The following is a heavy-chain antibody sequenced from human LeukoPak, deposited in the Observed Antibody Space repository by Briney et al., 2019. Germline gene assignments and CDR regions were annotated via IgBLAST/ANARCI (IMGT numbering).Heavy chain of an antibody. CDR2: IIPIFGTA. V-gene: IGHV1-69*13. CDR3: ARDSSEFRSLIPH. J-gene: IGHJ1*01. D-gene: IGHD2-21*01. CDR1: GGTFSSHA. Sequence: ASVKVSCKASGGTFSSHAISWVRQAPGQGLEWMGGIIPIFGTAKYAQKSQGRVTITADESTSTAYMELSSLRSEDTAVYYCARDSSEFRSLIPHWGQGTLVTVSS.